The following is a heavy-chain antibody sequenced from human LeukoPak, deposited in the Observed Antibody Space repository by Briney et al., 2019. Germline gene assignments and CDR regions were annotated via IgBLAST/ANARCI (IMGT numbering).Heavy chain of an antibody. CDR2: IKQVGSEK. CDR1: GFTFSSYW. CDR3: AKDLGPGSMATSPGFDY. J-gene: IGHJ4*02. D-gene: IGHD5-24*01. V-gene: IGHV3-7*03. Sequence: GGSLRLSCAASGFTFSSYWMSWVRQAPGKGLEWVANIKQVGSEKYYLDSVKGRFTISRDNAKTSLYLQMNSLRAEDTALYYCAKDLGPGSMATSPGFDYWGQGTLVTVSS.